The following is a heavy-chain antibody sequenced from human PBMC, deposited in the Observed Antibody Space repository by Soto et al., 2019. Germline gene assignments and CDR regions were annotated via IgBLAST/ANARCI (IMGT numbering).Heavy chain of an antibody. CDR2: IGTSGDT. Sequence: GGSLRLSCAASGFTFSSYDMHWVRQATGKSLEWVSGIGTSGDTYYPGSVKGRFTISRENARNALCLQMNSLRAEDTAVYYCARRVAADGFDIWGQGTMVTVSS. J-gene: IGHJ3*02. CDR1: GFTFSSYD. V-gene: IGHV3-13*01. D-gene: IGHD6-13*01. CDR3: ARRVAADGFDI.